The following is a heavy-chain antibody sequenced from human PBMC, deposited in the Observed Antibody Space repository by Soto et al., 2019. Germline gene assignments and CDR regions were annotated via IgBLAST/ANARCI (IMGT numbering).Heavy chain of an antibody. CDR2: ISGSGFKK. CDR3: AKNQGVELVPLATVDWFDP. CDR1: GFIFENFG. D-gene: IGHD1-26*01. Sequence: PGESLKISCAASGFIFENFGMSWVRQAPGKGLEWISSISGSGFKKYYADSVKGRFTISRDNSKSTVYLELNNLSAEDTAVYHCAKNQGVELVPLATVDWFDPWGQGSVVTSPQ. J-gene: IGHJ5*02. V-gene: IGHV3-23*01.